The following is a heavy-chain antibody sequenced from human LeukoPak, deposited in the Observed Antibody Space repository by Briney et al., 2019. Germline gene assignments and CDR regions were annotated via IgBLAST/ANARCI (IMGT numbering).Heavy chain of an antibody. CDR2: IYYSGST. J-gene: IGHJ4*02. CDR1: GGSISSSSYY. CDR3: ARSYYDYVWGSYRGPFYFDY. V-gene: IGHV4-39*07. Sequence: SETLSLTCTVSGGSISSSSYYWGWIRQPPGKGLEWIGSIYYSGSTYYNPSLKSRVTISVDTSKNQFSLKLSSVTAADTAVYYCARSYYDYVWGSYRGPFYFDYWGQGTLVTVSS. D-gene: IGHD3-16*02.